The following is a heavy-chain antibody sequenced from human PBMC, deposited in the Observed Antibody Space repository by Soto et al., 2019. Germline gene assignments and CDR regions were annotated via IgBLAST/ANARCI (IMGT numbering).Heavy chain of an antibody. CDR3: ARDGGGWTGGDH. Sequence: QVQLVESGGGVVQPGRSLRLSCAASGFTFSSYDMHWVRQAPGKRLEWVSTLGGDGSKIYYADSVKGRFTISRDNAKNKLYQQMHSPSDDDTAVYYGARDGGGWTGGDHWGLGTLVTFSS. CDR1: GFTFSSYD. CDR2: LGGDGSKI. D-gene: IGHD6-19*01. J-gene: IGHJ4*02. V-gene: IGHV3-33*01.